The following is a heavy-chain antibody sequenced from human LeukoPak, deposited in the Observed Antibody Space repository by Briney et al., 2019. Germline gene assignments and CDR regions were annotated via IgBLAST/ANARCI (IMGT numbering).Heavy chain of an antibody. CDR3: AKWGGYDILTGYYVSDF. D-gene: IGHD3-9*01. J-gene: IGHJ4*02. Sequence: GSLRLSCAASGFIFRNYAMSWVRQAPGKGLEWVTAITGSGDTTYYADSVKGRFTVSRDNSKNTLYVEMNTLRAEDTAVYYCAKWGGYDILTGYYVSDFWGQGTLVTVSS. CDR1: GFIFRNYA. CDR2: ITGSGDTT. V-gene: IGHV3-23*01.